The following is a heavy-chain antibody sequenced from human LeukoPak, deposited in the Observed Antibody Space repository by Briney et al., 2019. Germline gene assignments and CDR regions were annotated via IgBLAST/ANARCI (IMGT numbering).Heavy chain of an antibody. D-gene: IGHD6-13*01. CDR3: ARKRGSSSWANYYYYYMDV. V-gene: IGHV4-39*01. CDR1: GGSISSTSYY. J-gene: IGHJ6*03. CDR2: IYYSGST. Sequence: SETLSLTCTVSGGSISSTSYYWGWIRQPPGTGLEWIGNIYYSGSTYYNPSLKSRVTISVDTSKNQFSLKLSSVTAADTAVYYCARKRGSSSWANYYYYYMDVWGKGTTVTISS.